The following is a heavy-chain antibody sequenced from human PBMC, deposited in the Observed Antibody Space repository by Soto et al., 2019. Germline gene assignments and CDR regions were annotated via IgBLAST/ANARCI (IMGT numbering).Heavy chain of an antibody. CDR1: GFTFSSYG. D-gene: IGHD3-10*01. Sequence: PGGSLRLSCAASGFTFSSYGMHWVRQAPGKGLEWVAVIWYDGSNKYYADSVKGRFTISRDNSKNTLYLQMNSLRAEDTAVYYCASLSSGSYSRGINGMDVCVQGPTATVSS. J-gene: IGHJ6*02. CDR2: IWYDGSNK. CDR3: ASLSSGSYSRGINGMDV. V-gene: IGHV3-33*01.